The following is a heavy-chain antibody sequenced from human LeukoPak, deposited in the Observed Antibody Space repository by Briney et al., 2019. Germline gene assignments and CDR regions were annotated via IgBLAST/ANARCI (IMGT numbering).Heavy chain of an antibody. CDR3: ASGGYSGSYYRFD. Sequence: PGGSLRLSCVSSGFIFTNYWMHWVRQVPGKGPVWVGRIDKEGSAAFYAESVKGRFTISRDNVKSTVYLQMNSLTAEDTAVYHCASGGYSGSYYRFDWGQGTLVTVSS. D-gene: IGHD1-26*01. J-gene: IGHJ4*02. CDR2: IDKEGSAA. V-gene: IGHV3-74*01. CDR1: GFIFTNYW.